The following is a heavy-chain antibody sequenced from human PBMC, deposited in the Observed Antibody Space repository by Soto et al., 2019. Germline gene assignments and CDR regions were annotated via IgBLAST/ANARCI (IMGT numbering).Heavy chain of an antibody. V-gene: IGHV3-23*01. CDR2: ISETGTSA. CDR1: GFTPVPYA. Sequence: EVQLLESGGGLIQPGGSLRVSCLASGFTPVPYAITWVRQAPGQGLEWVSSISETGTSAYYAASVKGRFTISRDSSKNTVYLPMISLSAEDTAVYYCAKDYVTVTPHYSRFSGVWGQGTMVTVSS. J-gene: IGHJ3*01. CDR3: AKDYVTVTPHYSRFSGV. D-gene: IGHD3-22*01.